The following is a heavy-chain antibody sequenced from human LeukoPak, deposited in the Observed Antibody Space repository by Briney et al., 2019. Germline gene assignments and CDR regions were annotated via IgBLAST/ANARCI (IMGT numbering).Heavy chain of an antibody. V-gene: IGHV4-59*11. CDR3: AREDYNQGAAFDI. D-gene: IGHD4-11*01. CDR1: GGSISNHY. CDR2: IYYSGST. J-gene: IGHJ4*02. Sequence: SETLSLTCTVSGGSISNHYWSWIRQPPGKGLEWIGYIYYSGSTNYNPSLKSRVTISVDTSKNLFSLKLSSVTAADTAVYYCAREDYNQGAAFDIWGQGTLVTVSS.